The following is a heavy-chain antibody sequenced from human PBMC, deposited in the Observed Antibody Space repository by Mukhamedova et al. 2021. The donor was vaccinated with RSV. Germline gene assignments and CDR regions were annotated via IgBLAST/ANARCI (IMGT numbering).Heavy chain of an antibody. J-gene: IGHJ4*02. V-gene: IGHV3-48*03. D-gene: IGHD2-8*01. CDR2: ISSSGTII. Sequence: GLEWVSYISSSGTIIYYADSVKGRFTISRDSAKNSLYLQMNSLRAEDTAVYYCARDYCTSGVCYYFDYWGQGTLVTVSS. CDR3: ARDYCTSGVCYYFDY.